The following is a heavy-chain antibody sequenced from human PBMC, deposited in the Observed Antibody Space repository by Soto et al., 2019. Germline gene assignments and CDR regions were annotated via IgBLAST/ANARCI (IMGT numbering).Heavy chain of an antibody. V-gene: IGHV3-23*01. CDR2: ISGSGGST. D-gene: IGHD6-19*01. Sequence: GGSLRLSCAASGFTFSSHGMNWVRQAPGKGLEWVSAISGSGGSTYYADSVKGRFTISRDNSKNTLYLQMNSLRAEDTAVYYRAKVGSSDYWGQGTLVTVSS. CDR3: AKVGSSDY. CDR1: GFTFSSHG. J-gene: IGHJ4*02.